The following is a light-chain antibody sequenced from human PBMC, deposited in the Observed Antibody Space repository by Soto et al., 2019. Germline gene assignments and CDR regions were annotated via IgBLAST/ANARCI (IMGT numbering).Light chain of an antibody. J-gene: IGKJ1*01. CDR2: DAS. CDR3: QQRSNWPAT. Sequence: EIISTQSPDTLSLSPGERATHSCRASQSVSSYLAWYQQKPGQAPRLLIYDASNRATGIPARFSGSGSGTDFTLTISSLEPEDFAVYYCQQRSNWPATFGQGTKVDIK. CDR1: QSVSSY. V-gene: IGKV3-11*01.